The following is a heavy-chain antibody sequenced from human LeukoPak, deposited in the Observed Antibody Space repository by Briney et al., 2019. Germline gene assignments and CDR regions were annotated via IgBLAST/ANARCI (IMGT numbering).Heavy chain of an antibody. Sequence: ASVKVSCKASGYTFTSYGISRVRQAPGQGLEWLGWISAYTGNTNYAQMLQGRVTMTTDTSSRTAYMELRSLRSDDTAVYYCARVECSSTNCFMGGYYFDYWGQGTLVTVSS. CDR1: GYTFTSYG. CDR3: ARVECSSTNCFMGGYYFDY. V-gene: IGHV1-18*04. CDR2: ISAYTGNT. D-gene: IGHD2-2*01. J-gene: IGHJ4*02.